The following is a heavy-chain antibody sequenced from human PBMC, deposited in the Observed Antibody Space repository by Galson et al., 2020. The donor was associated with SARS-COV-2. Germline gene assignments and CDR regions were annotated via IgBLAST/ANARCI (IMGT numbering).Heavy chain of an antibody. D-gene: IGHD3-3*02. J-gene: IGHJ4*02. V-gene: IGHV4-30-4*01. CDR2: IYYSGNT. CDR3: AKLQGDSDRADGNFGDLDH. CDR1: GGSISSADSY. Sequence: ASETLSLTCAVSGGSISSADSYWSWIRQPPGKGLEWIGYIYYSGNTYYNPSLKSRVIISVDTSKNQFSLRLSSVTAADTAVYYCAKLQGDSDRADGNFGDLDHWGQGTLVTVSS.